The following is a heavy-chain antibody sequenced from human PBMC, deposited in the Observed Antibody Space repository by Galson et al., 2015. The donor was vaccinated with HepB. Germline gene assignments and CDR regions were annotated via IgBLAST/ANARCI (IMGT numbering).Heavy chain of an antibody. CDR2: IHYSGST. V-gene: IGHV4-59*01. CDR3: ARERGRSSTSCKGRLATMAGGFDY. Sequence: ETLSLTCTVSGGSISSYYWSWIRQPPGKGLEWIGYIHYSGSTNYNPSLKSRVTISVDTSKNQFSLKLSSVTAADTAVYYCARERGRSSTSCKGRLATMAGGFDYWGQGTLVTVSS. CDR1: GGSISSYY. J-gene: IGHJ4*02. D-gene: IGHD2-2*01.